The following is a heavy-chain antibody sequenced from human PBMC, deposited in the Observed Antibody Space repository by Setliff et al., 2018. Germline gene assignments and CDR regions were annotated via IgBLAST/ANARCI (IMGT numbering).Heavy chain of an antibody. Sequence: SETLSLTCTVYGGSFSDYYWGWVRQPPGKGLEWIGEINHSGSTNYIPSLKSRLTISVDTSKNQFSLKLSSVTAADTAVSYCARHLLVQGTYHFDYWGQGTRVTVSS. CDR2: INHSGST. V-gene: IGHV4-34*01. D-gene: IGHD3-10*01. CDR3: ARHLLVQGTYHFDY. CDR1: GGSFSDYY. J-gene: IGHJ4*02.